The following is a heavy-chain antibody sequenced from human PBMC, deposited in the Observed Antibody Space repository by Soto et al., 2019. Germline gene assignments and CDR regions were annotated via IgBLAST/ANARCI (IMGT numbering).Heavy chain of an antibody. CDR3: ARGGLTTVPPLT. J-gene: IGHJ4*02. D-gene: IGHD4-17*01. Sequence: QMQLQQWGAGLLKPSETLSLTCAVYGGSFSGYYYYWIRQPPGKGLEWIGEINRSGSTHYNPSLKSRVTISVDTSKNQFSLTLSSVTAADTAIYYCARGGLTTVPPLTWGQGTLVTVSS. CDR1: GGSFSGYY. CDR2: INRSGST. V-gene: IGHV4-34*01.